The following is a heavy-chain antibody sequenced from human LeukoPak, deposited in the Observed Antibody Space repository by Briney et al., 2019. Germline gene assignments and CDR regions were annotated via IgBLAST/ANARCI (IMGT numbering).Heavy chain of an antibody. Sequence: GGSLRLSCIVSGFTFTSHGMHWVRQAPGEGLEWVAYIGNDGRDIYYADSLRGRFTISRDDSKNTVHLQMRSLKVEDTALYYCARDLVGGWSCDHWGQGSLVAVSS. V-gene: IGHV3-30*02. CDR2: IGNDGRDI. CDR3: ARDLVGGWSCDH. CDR1: GFTFTSHG. J-gene: IGHJ4*02. D-gene: IGHD3-16*01.